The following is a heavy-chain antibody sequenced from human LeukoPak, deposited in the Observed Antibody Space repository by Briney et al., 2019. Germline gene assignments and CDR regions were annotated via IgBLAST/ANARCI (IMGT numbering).Heavy chain of an antibody. CDR1: GYTFTGYD. CDR2: MNPNSGNA. CDR3: ARGRGAADNWFDP. V-gene: IGHV1-8*01. J-gene: IGHJ5*02. Sequence: ASVKVSCKASGYTFTGYDINWVRQATGQGLEWMGWMNPNSGNAGYEQKFQGRVTITRSTSISTAYMELSSLRSEDTAVYYCARGRGAADNWFDPWGEGALVTVSS. D-gene: IGHD6-13*01.